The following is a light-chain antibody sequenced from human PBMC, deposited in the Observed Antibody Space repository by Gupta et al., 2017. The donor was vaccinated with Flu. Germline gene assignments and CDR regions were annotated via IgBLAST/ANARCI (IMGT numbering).Light chain of an antibody. CDR2: LGS. CDR3: RQALQTPGT. J-gene: IGKJ1*01. CDR1: QSLLHSNGYNY. V-gene: IGKV2-28*01. Sequence: CRSSQSLLHSNGYNYLDWYLQKPGQSPQLLIYLGSNRASGVPDRFSGSGSGTDFTLKISRVEAEDVGVYYCRQALQTPGTFGQGTKVEIK.